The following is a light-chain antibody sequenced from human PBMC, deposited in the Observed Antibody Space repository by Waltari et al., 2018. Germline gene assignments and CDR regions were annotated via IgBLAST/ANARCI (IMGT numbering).Light chain of an antibody. CDR2: RDS. CDR1: NSNIGFTS. Sequence: QSVLSQPPSASASPGQGVTISCSGSNSNIGFTSVFWYQHVPGTAPKLVIFRDSQRPPGVPGRFSGSKSGTSASLAISGLRSEDEADYYCASWDQSLRGVVFGGGTKLTVL. CDR3: ASWDQSLRGVV. V-gene: IGLV1-47*01. J-gene: IGLJ2*01.